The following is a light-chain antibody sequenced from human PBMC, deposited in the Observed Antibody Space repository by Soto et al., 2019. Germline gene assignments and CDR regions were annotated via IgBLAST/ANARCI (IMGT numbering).Light chain of an antibody. CDR3: ISYTSSSIDYV. V-gene: IGLV2-14*01. J-gene: IGLJ1*01. CDR2: EVS. Sequence: QSALTQPASVSGSPGQSITISCTGTSSDVGGYHYVSWYQQHPGKAPKLMIYEVSNRPSGVSNRFSGSKSGNTASLTISGLQAEDEADYYCISYTSSSIDYVFGTGTKLTVL. CDR1: SSDVGGYHY.